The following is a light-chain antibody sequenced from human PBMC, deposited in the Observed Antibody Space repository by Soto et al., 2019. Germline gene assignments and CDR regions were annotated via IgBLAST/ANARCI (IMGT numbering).Light chain of an antibody. J-gene: IGKJ4*01. Sequence: IVLTQSPGTLSLSPGERATLSCRASQSVSSGYLAWDQQKPGQAPRLLIYGASSRATGIPDRFSGSASGTAFTLTISGLEPDDFAVYYCQQYVTSPLPFGGGTKVDIK. CDR1: QSVSSGY. CDR3: QQYVTSPLP. CDR2: GAS. V-gene: IGKV3-20*01.